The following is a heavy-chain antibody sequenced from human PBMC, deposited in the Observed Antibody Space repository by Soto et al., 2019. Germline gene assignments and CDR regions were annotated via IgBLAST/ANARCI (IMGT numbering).Heavy chain of an antibody. Sequence: PSETLSLTCAVSGGSISSSNWWSWVRQPPGKGLEWIGEIYHSGSTNYNPSLKSRVTISVDKSKNQFSLKLSSVTAADTAVYYCARDNWNPPLNYYGMDVWGQGTTVTVSS. CDR2: IYHSGST. J-gene: IGHJ6*02. D-gene: IGHD1-20*01. CDR1: GGSISSSNW. CDR3: ARDNWNPPLNYYGMDV. V-gene: IGHV4-4*02.